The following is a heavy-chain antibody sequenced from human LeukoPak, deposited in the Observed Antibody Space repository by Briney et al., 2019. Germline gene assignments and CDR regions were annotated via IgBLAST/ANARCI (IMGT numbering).Heavy chain of an antibody. J-gene: IGHJ4*02. D-gene: IGHD5-24*01. V-gene: IGHV3-9*01. Sequence: GRSLRLSCTASGFTFDDYAMHWVRQAPGKGLEWVSGISWNSGSVGYADSVKGRFTISRDNAKHSPYLQMNSLRAEDTTLYYCAKDGGWLQFRTHYFDYWGQGTLVTVSS. CDR1: GFTFDDYA. CDR2: ISWNSGSV. CDR3: AKDGGWLQFRTHYFDY.